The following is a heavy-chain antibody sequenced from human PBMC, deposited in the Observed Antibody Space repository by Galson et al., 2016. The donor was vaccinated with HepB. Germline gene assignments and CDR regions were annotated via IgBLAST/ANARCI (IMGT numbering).Heavy chain of an antibody. CDR3: ARNRFPYGVDH. Sequence: TLSLTCTVSGGSISSGGYYWTWIRQRPGRGLEWSGYISYGGSTYYSPSLKSRATISIDTSKNQFSLKLSSVTAADTAVYYCARNRFPYGVDHWGQGTLVTVSS. V-gene: IGHV4-31*03. CDR2: ISYGGST. D-gene: IGHD2/OR15-2a*01. J-gene: IGHJ4*02. CDR1: GGSISSGGYY.